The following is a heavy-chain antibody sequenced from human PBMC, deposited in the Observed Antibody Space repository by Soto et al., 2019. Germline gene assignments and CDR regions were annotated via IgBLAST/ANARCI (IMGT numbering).Heavy chain of an antibody. J-gene: IGHJ4*02. CDR3: ARARGAAEVDY. CDR2: IYYSGST. CDR1: GGSISSYY. D-gene: IGHD6-13*01. V-gene: IGHV4-59*01. Sequence: QVQLQESGPGLVKPSETLSLTCTVSGGSISSYYWSWIRQPPGKGLEWIGYIYYSGSTNYNPSLKSRVTISVETSKNQFSLKLSSVTAADTAVYYCARARGAAEVDYWGQGTLVTVSS.